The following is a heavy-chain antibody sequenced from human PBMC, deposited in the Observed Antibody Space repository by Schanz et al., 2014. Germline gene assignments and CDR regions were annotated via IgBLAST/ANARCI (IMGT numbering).Heavy chain of an antibody. V-gene: IGHV3-48*01. J-gene: IGHJ6*02. CDR1: GFSFSSYS. Sequence: EVQLVESGGGLVQPGESLRLSCAVSGFSFSSYSMSWVRQAPGKGLEWIAYISSGGTTIYYADSVEGRFTISRDNSKNTMYLQMNSLRAEDTAVYYCVKDLQRELLRDDHYYGMDVWGQGTTVTVSS. D-gene: IGHD1-26*01. CDR3: VKDLQRELLRDDHYYGMDV. CDR2: ISSGGTTI.